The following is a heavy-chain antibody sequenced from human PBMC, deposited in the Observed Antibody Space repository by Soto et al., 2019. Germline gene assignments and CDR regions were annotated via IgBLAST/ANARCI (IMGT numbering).Heavy chain of an antibody. CDR1: GGSISSSNW. V-gene: IGHV4-4*02. Sequence: QVQLQESGPGLVKPSGTLSLTCAVSGGSISSSNWWSWVRQPPGKGLEWIGETYHSGSTNYNPSPQRRSTISLDKSKTQFALRPSSVTAADTAVYYCARDRCRDVRSSTSCRDYWGQGTLVTVSS. CDR3: ARDRCRDVRSSTSCRDY. J-gene: IGHJ4*02. D-gene: IGHD2-2*01. CDR2: TYHSGST.